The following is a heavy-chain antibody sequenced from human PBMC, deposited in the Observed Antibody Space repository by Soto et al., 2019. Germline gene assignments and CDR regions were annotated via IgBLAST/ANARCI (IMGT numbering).Heavy chain of an antibody. Sequence: GASVKLSWKASGDAFTSYGISWVRQPPGQGIEWMGWISAYNGNTNYAQKLQGRVTMTTDTSTSTAYMELRSLRSDDTAVYYCARAGYCSSTSCPRGFYYYYYGNAVWGQGTTVTVSS. J-gene: IGHJ6*02. V-gene: IGHV1-18*01. CDR1: GDAFTSYG. D-gene: IGHD2-2*01. CDR3: ARAGYCSSTSCPRGFYYYYYGNAV. CDR2: ISAYNGNT.